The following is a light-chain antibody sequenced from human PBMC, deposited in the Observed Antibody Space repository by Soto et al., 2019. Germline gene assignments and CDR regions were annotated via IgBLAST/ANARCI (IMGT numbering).Light chain of an antibody. CDR2: WAS. Sequence: DIVMTQSPDSLAVSLGERATINCKSSQSVLYSSNNKNYLGWFQQKPAQPPKLLIYWASTRESGVPDRFSGSGSGTDFTLTISCLQAEDVAIYYCHQYYGFPHTFGQGTKLEIK. J-gene: IGKJ2*01. CDR1: QSVLYSSNNKNY. V-gene: IGKV4-1*01. CDR3: HQYYGFPHT.